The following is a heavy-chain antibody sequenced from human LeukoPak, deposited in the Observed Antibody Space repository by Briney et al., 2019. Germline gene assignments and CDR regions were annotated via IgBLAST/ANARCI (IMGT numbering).Heavy chain of an antibody. Sequence: GGSLRLSCSASGFTFSSYAMHWVRQAPGKGLEYVSAISSNGGSTYYADSVKGRFTNSRDNSKNTLYLQMSSLRAEDTAVYYCVKQKRDDYGGKKGGYFDYWGQGTLVTVSS. CDR1: GFTFSSYA. CDR2: ISSNGGST. J-gene: IGHJ4*03. CDR3: VKQKRDDYGGKKGGYFDY. V-gene: IGHV3-64D*06. D-gene: IGHD4-23*01.